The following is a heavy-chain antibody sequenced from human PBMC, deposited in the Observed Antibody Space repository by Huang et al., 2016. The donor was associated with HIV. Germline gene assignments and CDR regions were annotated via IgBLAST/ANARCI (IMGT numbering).Heavy chain of an antibody. V-gene: IGHV1-69*13. CDR3: AREAAIAARGKGLYFDF. Sequence: QVHLVQSGAEVRKPGSSVKVSCQASGGTFSTSAFSWLRQAPGQGPEWMGGIIPVFCTVNYAQKFQGRVTITADLSTTTAYMELSGLRSEDTALYYCAREAAIAARGKGLYFDFWGQGTLVTVSS. CDR2: IIPVFCTV. CDR1: GGTFSTSA. J-gene: IGHJ4*02. D-gene: IGHD2-15*01.